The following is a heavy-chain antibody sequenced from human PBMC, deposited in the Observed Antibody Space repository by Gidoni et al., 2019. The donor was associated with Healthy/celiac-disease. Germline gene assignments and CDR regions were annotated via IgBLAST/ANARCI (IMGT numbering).Heavy chain of an antibody. CDR2: ISGSGGST. J-gene: IGHJ3*02. Sequence: EVQLLESGGGLVQPGGSLRLSCAASGFTFSSYAMGWVRQAPGKGLEWVSAISGSGGSTYYADSVKGRFTISRDNSKNTLYLQMNSLRAEDTAVYYCAERGETGDAAFDIWGQGTMVTVSS. V-gene: IGHV3-23*01. CDR3: AERGETGDAAFDI. D-gene: IGHD7-27*01. CDR1: GFTFSSYA.